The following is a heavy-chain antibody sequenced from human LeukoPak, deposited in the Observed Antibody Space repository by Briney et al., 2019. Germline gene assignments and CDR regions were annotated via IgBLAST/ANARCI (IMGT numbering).Heavy chain of an antibody. J-gene: IGHJ4*02. V-gene: IGHV1-46*04. Sequence: GASVKVSCKASGYTFTNYHVHWVRQAPGQGLEWMGIINPSGGTTTYAQKLQGRVTMTRDTSTTTVYMELSSLTSEDTAAYYCARDTPYYGSGLDYGGNFDYWGQGTLVTVSS. CDR3: ARDTPYYGSGLDYGGNFDY. CDR1: GYTFTNYH. CDR2: INPSGGTT. D-gene: IGHD3-10*01.